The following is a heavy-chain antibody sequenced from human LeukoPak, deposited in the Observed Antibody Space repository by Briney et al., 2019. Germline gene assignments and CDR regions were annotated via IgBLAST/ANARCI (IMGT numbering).Heavy chain of an antibody. J-gene: IGHJ3*02. CDR1: GGSISSYY. CDR3: ATLWFGDSVLPGAFDI. V-gene: IGHV4-59*08. CDR2: IYYSGST. D-gene: IGHD3-10*01. Sequence: KPSETLSLTCTVSGGSISSYYWSWIRQPPGKGLEWIGYIYYSGSTNYNPSLKSRVTISVDTSKNQFSLKLSSVTAADTAVYYCATLWFGDSVLPGAFDIWGQGTMVTVSS.